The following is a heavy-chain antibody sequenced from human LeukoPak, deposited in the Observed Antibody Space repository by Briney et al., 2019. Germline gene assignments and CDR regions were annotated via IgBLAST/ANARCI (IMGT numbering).Heavy chain of an antibody. CDR2: IYSGGTT. D-gene: IGHD2-15*01. CDR1: GGSISSTTYY. J-gene: IGHJ4*02. CDR3: ARDRVVDSIYFGY. V-gene: IGHV4-39*07. Sequence: SETLSLTCTVSGGSISSTTYYWGWIRQPPGTGLEWIADIYSGGTTYYNPSLKNRVTVSVDSSNNQFSLRLSSVTAADTAVYYCARDRVVDSIYFGYWGQGILVTVSS.